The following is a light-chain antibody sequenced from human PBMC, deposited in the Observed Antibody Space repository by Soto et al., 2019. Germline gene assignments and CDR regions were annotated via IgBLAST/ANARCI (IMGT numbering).Light chain of an antibody. V-gene: IGKV3-15*01. CDR3: QHYNNWPRT. Sequence: EIVRTQSPATLSVSQGERATLSCRDSQSVSSNLACYQQKPCKAHSLLIYGASTRATGIPARFSGSGSGTAFTLTISSLQSEDFVVSYCQHYNNWPRTFGQGTKVQIK. J-gene: IGKJ1*01. CDR2: GAS. CDR1: QSVSSN.